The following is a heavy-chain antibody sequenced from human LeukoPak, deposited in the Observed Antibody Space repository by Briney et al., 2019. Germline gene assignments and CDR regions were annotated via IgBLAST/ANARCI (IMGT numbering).Heavy chain of an antibody. CDR2: ISGSGGST. CDR3: AKPASSEYYYYGMDV. D-gene: IGHD2-2*01. J-gene: IGHJ6*02. Sequence: GGSLGLSCAASGFTFSSYAMSWVRQAPGKGLEWVSAISGSGGSTYYADSVKGRFTISRDNSKNTLYLQMNSLRAEDAAVYYCAKPASSEYYYYGMDVWGQGTTVTVSS. CDR1: GFTFSSYA. V-gene: IGHV3-23*01.